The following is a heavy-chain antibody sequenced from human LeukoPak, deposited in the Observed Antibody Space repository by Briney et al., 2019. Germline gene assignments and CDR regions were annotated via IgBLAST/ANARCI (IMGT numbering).Heavy chain of an antibody. Sequence: GGSLRLSCAASGFSFDSFSMNWVRQAPGKGLEWVASISSSSSYIDYVDSLKGRFTISRDNAQNSLYLQMNNLRAEDTAVYFCAKSNYFDAFDMWGQGTMVSVSS. CDR1: GFSFDSFS. V-gene: IGHV3-21*01. D-gene: IGHD1-7*01. CDR3: AKSNYFDAFDM. CDR2: ISSSSSYI. J-gene: IGHJ3*02.